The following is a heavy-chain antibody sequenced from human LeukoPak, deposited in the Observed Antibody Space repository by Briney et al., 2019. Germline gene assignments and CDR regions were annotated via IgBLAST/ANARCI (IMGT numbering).Heavy chain of an antibody. V-gene: IGHV1-69*13. J-gene: IGHJ6*03. D-gene: IGHD2-2*01. CDR2: IIPIFGTA. CDR3: ARAFAGYCSSTSCPNYYYYYYMDV. CDR1: GGTFSSYA. Sequence: SVKVSCXASGGTFSSYAISWVRQAPGQGLEWMGGIIPIFGTANYAQKFQGRVTITADESTSTAYMELSSLRSEDTAVYYCARAFAGYCSSTSCPNYYYYYYMDVWGKGTTVTVSS.